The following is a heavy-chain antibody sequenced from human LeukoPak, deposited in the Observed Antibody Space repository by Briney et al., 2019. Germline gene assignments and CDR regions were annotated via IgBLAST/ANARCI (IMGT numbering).Heavy chain of an antibody. Sequence: ASVKVSCKASGYTFTSYDINWVRQATGQGLEWMGWMNPNSGNTGYAQKFQGRVTITADKSTSTAYMELSSLRSEDTAVYYCARDQGGYWGQGTLVTVSS. J-gene: IGHJ4*02. CDR2: MNPNSGNT. V-gene: IGHV1-8*01. CDR3: ARDQGGY. CDR1: GYTFTSYD.